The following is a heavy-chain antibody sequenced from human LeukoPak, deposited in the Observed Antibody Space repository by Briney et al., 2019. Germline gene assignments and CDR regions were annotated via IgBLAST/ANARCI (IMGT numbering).Heavy chain of an antibody. CDR2: MNRDGSEV. Sequence: GGSLRLSCAASGFTFSSYWMTWARQAPGKGPEFVATMNRDGSEVAYGNSVRGRFTISRDNAKNSLYLQMYSLRAEDTAVYYCARGIDEWLYLNYWGQGALVTVSS. V-gene: IGHV3-7*04. CDR3: ARGIDEWLYLNY. CDR1: GFTFSSYW. J-gene: IGHJ4*02. D-gene: IGHD3-3*01.